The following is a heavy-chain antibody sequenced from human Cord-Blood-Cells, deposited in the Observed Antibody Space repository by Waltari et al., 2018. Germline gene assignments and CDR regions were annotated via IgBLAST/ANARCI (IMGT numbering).Heavy chain of an antibody. CDR2: INPNSGGT. CDR1: GYTFTGSY. CDR3: ARGGPIVGATTSGY. J-gene: IGHJ4*02. V-gene: IGHV1-2*02. Sequence: QVQLVQSGAEVKQPGASVKVSCTAAGYTFTGSYLHCVRQAPGQGLAWMGWINPNSGGTNYAQKFQGRVTMTRDTSISTAYMELSRLRSDDTAVYYCARGGPIVGATTSGYWGQGTLVTVSS. D-gene: IGHD1-26*01.